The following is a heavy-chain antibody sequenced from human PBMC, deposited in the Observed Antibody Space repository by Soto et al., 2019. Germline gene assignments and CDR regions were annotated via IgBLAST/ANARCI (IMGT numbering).Heavy chain of an antibody. V-gene: IGHV4-4*07. D-gene: IGHD3-3*01. CDR1: GCAISGYY. J-gene: IGHJ5*02. CDR3: ARGQRFSDSFDP. CDR2: IYSSGGT. Sequence: PSETLSLTCTVSGCAISGYYWTWIRQSAGKGLEWIGRIYSSGGTKYNPSLKSRVTISLDTSKNQFSLRLSSVTAADTAVYYCARGQRFSDSFDPWGQGTLVTVSS.